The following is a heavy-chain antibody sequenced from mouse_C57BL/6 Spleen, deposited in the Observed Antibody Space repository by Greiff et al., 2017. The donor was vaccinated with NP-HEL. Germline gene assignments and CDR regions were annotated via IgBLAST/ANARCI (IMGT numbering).Heavy chain of an antibody. CDR3: ARVGDYYYGSAMAMDY. Sequence: EVKLVESEGGLVQPGSSMKLSCTASGFTFSDYYMAWVRQVPEKGLEWVANINYDGSSTYYLDSLKSRFIISRDNAKNILYLQMSSLKSEDTATYYCARVGDYYYGSAMAMDYWGQGTSVTVSS. CDR1: GFTFSDYY. CDR2: INYDGSST. D-gene: IGHD1-1*01. J-gene: IGHJ4*01. V-gene: IGHV5-16*01.